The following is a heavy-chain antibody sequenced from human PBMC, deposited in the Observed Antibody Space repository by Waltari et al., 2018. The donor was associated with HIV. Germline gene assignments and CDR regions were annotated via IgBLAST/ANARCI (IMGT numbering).Heavy chain of an antibody. CDR1: GYSISSGYY. CDR2: IYHSGDT. D-gene: IGHD3-10*01. Sequence: QVQLQESGPGLVKPSETLSLTCTVSGYSISSGYYWGWIRQPPGKGLEWIGSIYHSGDTYYNPSLESRVTISVDTSKNQFSLKLSSVTAADTAVYYCARGDQSYPRLWFGEFGMDVWGQGTTVTVSS. V-gene: IGHV4-38-2*02. CDR3: ARGDQSYPRLWFGEFGMDV. J-gene: IGHJ6*02.